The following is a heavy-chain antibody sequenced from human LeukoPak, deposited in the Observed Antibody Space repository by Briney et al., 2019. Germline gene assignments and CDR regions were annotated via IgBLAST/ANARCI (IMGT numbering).Heavy chain of an antibody. D-gene: IGHD3-22*01. V-gene: IGHV1-69*05. Sequence: SVKVSCKASGGTFSSYAISWVRQAPGQGLEWMGGIIPIFGTANYAQKFQGRVTITTGESTSTAYMELSSLRSEDTAVYYCARANYYDSSGYYYTFDPWGQGTLVTVSS. J-gene: IGHJ5*02. CDR3: ARANYYDSSGYYYTFDP. CDR2: IIPIFGTA. CDR1: GGTFSSYA.